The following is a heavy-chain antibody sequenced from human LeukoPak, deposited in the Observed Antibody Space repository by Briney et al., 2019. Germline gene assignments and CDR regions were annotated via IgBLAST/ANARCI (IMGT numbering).Heavy chain of an antibody. CDR2: IIPIFGTA. CDR1: GGTFSSYA. J-gene: IGHJ4*02. D-gene: IGHD3-22*01. V-gene: IGHV1-69*05. CDR3: ARPNTYYYDSSGYYSN. Sequence: SVKASCKASGGTFSSYAISWVRQAPGQGLEWMGRIIPIFGTANYAQKFQGRVTITTDESTSTAYMELSSLRSEDTAVYYCARPNTYYYDSSGYYSNWGQGTLVTVSS.